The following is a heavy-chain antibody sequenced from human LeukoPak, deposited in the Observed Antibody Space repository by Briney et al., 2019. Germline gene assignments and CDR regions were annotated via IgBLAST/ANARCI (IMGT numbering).Heavy chain of an antibody. J-gene: IGHJ4*02. V-gene: IGHV4-59*01. D-gene: IGHD4-17*01. Sequence: PSETLSLTCTVYRGSISNYYWSWIRQPPGKGLEWIGYINYSGNTNYNPSLKSRVTISVDSSKNQFSLRLTSVTAADTAVYFCAREGRQDYVYFDYWGQGALVTVSS. CDR2: INYSGNT. CDR3: AREGRQDYVYFDY. CDR1: RGSISNYY.